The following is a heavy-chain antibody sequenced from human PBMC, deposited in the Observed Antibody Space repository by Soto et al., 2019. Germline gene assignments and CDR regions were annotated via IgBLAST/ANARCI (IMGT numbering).Heavy chain of an antibody. Sequence: GESLKISCKGAGYNFNIYWITWVRQLPGKGLEWMGRIDPSDSYINYSPSLQGHVTISVDKFINTAYLQWSSLGASDTATYYCARQDAYNSRGAMDVWGQGTTVTVSS. D-gene: IGHD1-26*01. CDR2: IDPSDSYI. CDR3: ARQDAYNSRGAMDV. J-gene: IGHJ6*02. V-gene: IGHV5-10-1*01. CDR1: GYNFNIYW.